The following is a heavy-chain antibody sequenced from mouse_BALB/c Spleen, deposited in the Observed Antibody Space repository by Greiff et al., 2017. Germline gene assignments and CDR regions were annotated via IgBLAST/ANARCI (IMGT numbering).Heavy chain of an antibody. CDR1: GYTFTSYW. J-gene: IGHJ2*01. V-gene: IGHV1S81*02. CDR2: INPSNGRT. Sequence: QVQLQQPGAELVKPGASVKLSCKASGYTFTSYWMHWVKQRPGQGLEWIGEINPSNGRTNYNEKFKSKATLTVDKSSSTAYMQLSSLTSEDSAVYYCARWRSLLRFDYWGQGTTVTVSA. CDR3: ARWRSLLRFDY. D-gene: IGHD1-2*01.